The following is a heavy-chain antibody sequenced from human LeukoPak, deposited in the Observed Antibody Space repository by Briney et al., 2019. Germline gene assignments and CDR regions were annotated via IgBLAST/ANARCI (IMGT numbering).Heavy chain of an antibody. CDR2: IYYSGST. CDR3: ARGAAAAGGY. V-gene: IGHV4-59*01. CDR1: GGSTSSYY. J-gene: IGHJ4*02. D-gene: IGHD6-13*01. Sequence: SGTLSLTCTVSGGSTSSYYWSWIRQPPGKGLEWIGYIYYSGSTNYNPSLKSRVTISIDTSKNQFSLNLSSVTAADTAVYYCARGAAAAGGYWGQGTLVTVSS.